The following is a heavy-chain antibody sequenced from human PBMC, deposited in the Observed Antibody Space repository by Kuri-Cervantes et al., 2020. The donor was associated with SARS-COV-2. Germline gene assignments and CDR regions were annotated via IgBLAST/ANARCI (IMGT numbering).Heavy chain of an antibody. Sequence: LRLSCTVSGGSISSGSYYWSWIRQPAGKGLEWIGRIYTSGSTNYNPSLNSRVTISVDTSKNHFSLKLGSVTGADTGVYYCARQRFLGYMDVWGKGTTVTVSS. D-gene: IGHD3-3*01. CDR2: IYTSGST. CDR1: GGSISSGSYY. CDR3: ARQRFLGYMDV. V-gene: IGHV4-61*02. J-gene: IGHJ6*03.